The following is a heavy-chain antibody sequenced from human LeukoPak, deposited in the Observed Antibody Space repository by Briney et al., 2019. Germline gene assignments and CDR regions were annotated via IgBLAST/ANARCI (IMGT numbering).Heavy chain of an antibody. V-gene: IGHV3-23*01. CDR2: TSGSGGST. D-gene: IGHD2-15*01. J-gene: IGHJ4*02. CDR1: GFTFSSYA. CDR3: AKNGGSQCYSHLDS. Sequence: GGSLRLSCAASGFTFSSYAMSWVRQAPGKGLEWVSGTSGSGGSTYYAGPVKGRFTISRDNSKNTLYLQMNSLRVEDTAVYCCAKNGGSQCYSHLDSWGQGTLVTVSS.